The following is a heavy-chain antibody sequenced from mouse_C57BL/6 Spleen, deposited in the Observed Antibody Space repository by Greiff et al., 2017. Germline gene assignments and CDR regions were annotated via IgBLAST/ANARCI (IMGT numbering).Heavy chain of an antibody. V-gene: IGHV1-69*01. J-gene: IGHJ3*01. CDR2: IDPSDSYT. D-gene: IGHD1-1*01. CDR1: GYTFTSYW. CDR3: ASRITTGLAY. Sequence: VKLQQPGAELVMPGASVKLSCKASGYTFTSYWMHWVKQRPGQGLEWIGEIDPSDSYTNYNQKFKGKSTLTVDKSYSTAYMQLSSLTSEDSAVYYCASRITTGLAYWGQGTLVTVSA.